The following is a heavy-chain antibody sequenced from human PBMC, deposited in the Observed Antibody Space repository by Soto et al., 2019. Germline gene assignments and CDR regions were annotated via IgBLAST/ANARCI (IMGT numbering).Heavy chain of an antibody. V-gene: IGHV3-30*18. J-gene: IGHJ4*02. CDR2: ISYDGSNK. CDR3: AKARSEELNILDY. Sequence: RLSCAASGFTFSSYGMHWVRQAPGKGLEWVAVISYDGSNKYYADSVKGRFTISRDNSKNTLYLQMNSLRAEDTAVYYCAKARSEELNILDYWGQGTLVTVSS. D-gene: IGHD1-26*01. CDR1: GFTFSSYG.